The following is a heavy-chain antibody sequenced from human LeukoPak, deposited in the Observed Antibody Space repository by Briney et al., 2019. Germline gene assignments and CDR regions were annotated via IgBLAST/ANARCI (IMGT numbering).Heavy chain of an antibody. CDR1: GGSFSGYY. CDR3: ARSNWFDP. CDR2: INHSGST. V-gene: IGHV4-34*01. Sequence: PSGTLSLTCAVYGGSFSGYYWSWIRQPPGKGLEWIGEINHSGSTNYNPSLKSRVTISVDTSKNQFSLKLSSVTAADTAVYYCARSNWFDPWGQGTLVTVSS. J-gene: IGHJ5*02.